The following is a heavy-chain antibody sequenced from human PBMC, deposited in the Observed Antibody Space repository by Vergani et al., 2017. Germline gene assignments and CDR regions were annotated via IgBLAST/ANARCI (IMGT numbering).Heavy chain of an antibody. CDR1: GFTFTNFA. CDR3: ARDYGSGPPQSRRLLYDIGWFDP. J-gene: IGHJ5*02. Sequence: EVQLLESGGNLVQPGGSLRLSCAASGFTFTNFAMTWVRQAPGEGLEWVSAISGSGGSTYYADSVKGRFTISRDNANNLVYLQMSSVRADDTAVYYCARDYGSGPPQSRRLLYDIGWFDPWGQGTLVTVSS. D-gene: IGHD3-16*01. V-gene: IGHV3-23*01. CDR2: ISGSGGST.